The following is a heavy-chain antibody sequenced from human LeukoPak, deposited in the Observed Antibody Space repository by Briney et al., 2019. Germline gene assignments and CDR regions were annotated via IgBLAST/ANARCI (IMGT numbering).Heavy chain of an antibody. D-gene: IGHD1-26*01. J-gene: IGHJ3*02. Sequence: SETLSLTCTVSGGSVTGCYWSWIRQYPGKGLEWIGYIHYTGPTIYNPSLKSRVTISVDTSKDQFSLRLNSVTAADTAVYYCARDLDYSGSYFSQDSYAFDIWGQGTTVTASS. CDR3: ARDLDYSGSYFSQDSYAFDI. CDR1: GGSVTGCY. V-gene: IGHV4-4*08. CDR2: IHYTGPT.